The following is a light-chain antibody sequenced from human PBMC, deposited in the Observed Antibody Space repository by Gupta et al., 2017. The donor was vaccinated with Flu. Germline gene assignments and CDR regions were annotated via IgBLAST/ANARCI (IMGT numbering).Light chain of an antibody. CDR2: DVS. CDR3: SSYTSTNTFYV. Sequence: QSALTQPASVTGPPGQSITISCTGTSSDVGGSNYVSWYQQHPGKAPKLMIYDVSNRPSGVSSRFSGSKSGNTASLTISGLEAEDESDYYCSSYTSTNTFYVFGTGTKVTVL. V-gene: IGLV2-14*01. CDR1: SSDVGGSNY. J-gene: IGLJ1*01.